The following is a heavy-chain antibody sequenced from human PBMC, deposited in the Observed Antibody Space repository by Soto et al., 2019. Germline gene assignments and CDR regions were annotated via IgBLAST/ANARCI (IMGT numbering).Heavy chain of an antibody. CDR3: ARAPLN. J-gene: IGHJ4*02. V-gene: IGHV4-31*03. CDR1: GASICSGGYY. CDR2: IYYSGST. Sequence: QVHLQESGPGLLKPSQTLSPTCTVSGASICSGGYYWTWIRQHPGKGLEWIGYIYYSGSTYSHPSLKGRVTLSLELSQPQFSLKLSSVTAAATAVYYCARAPLNWGQGNLVTVPS.